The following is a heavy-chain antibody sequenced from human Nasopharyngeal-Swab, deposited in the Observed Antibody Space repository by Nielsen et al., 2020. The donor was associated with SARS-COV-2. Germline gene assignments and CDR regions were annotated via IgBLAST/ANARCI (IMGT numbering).Heavy chain of an antibody. CDR1: GYTFTSYG. CDR3: SIWRYRSTRHMRYFDL. Sequence: ASVKVFCKASGYTFTSYGISWVRQAPGQGLEWMGWISAYNGNTNYAQKLQGRVTMTTDTSTSTAYMELRSLRSDDTAVYYCSIWRYRSTRHMRYFDLWGRGTLVTVSS. D-gene: IGHD4/OR15-4a*01. J-gene: IGHJ2*01. V-gene: IGHV1-18*01. CDR2: ISAYNGNT.